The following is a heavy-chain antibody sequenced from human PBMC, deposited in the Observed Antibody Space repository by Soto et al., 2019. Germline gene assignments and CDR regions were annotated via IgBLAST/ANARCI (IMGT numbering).Heavy chain of an antibody. CDR3: ARDREGDYYGSGKYFDC. D-gene: IGHD3-10*01. CDR1: GGSISRGYY. V-gene: IGHV4-31*01. CDR2: ITYRGST. Sequence: QVQLQESGPGLVKPSQTLSLTCTVSGGSISRGYYWSWIRQHPGKGLEWIGYITYRGSTNYNPSLKSLVTVSVDTSKNQFSLKLSSVTAADTAVYYCARDREGDYYGSGKYFDCWGQGTLVTVSS. J-gene: IGHJ4*02.